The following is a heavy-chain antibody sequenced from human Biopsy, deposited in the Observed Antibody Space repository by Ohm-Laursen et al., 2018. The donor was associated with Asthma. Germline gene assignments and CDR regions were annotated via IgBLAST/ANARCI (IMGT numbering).Heavy chain of an antibody. CDR1: GGYLTGHY. J-gene: IGHJ5*02. D-gene: IGHD1-20*01. Sequence: PSETLPLTCTVYGGYLTGHYWNWIRQPPGKGLEWIGEIDQSGYTNYNPSLKSRVTISADTSKNQFHLNLSSVTAADTAVYFCARAAITGIRGWFDPWGQGTQVTVSS. CDR2: IDQSGYT. V-gene: IGHV4-34*01. CDR3: ARAAITGIRGWFDP.